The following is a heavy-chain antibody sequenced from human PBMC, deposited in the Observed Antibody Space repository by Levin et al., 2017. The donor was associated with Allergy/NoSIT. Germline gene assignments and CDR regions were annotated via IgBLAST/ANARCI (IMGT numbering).Heavy chain of an antibody. J-gene: IGHJ6*02. Sequence: GGSLRLSCAASGFTFSYAWMSWVRQAPGKGLEWVGRIKSKIDGGTTDYAAPVKGRFTISRDDSKNTLFLQMNSLKTADTAVYYGDTPLGLLRDYYYDGRDVWGQGTTVTVSS. CDR2: IKSKIDGGTT. V-gene: IGHV3-15*01. CDR1: GFTFSYAW. D-gene: IGHD2/OR15-2a*01. CDR3: DTPLGLLRDYYYDGRDV.